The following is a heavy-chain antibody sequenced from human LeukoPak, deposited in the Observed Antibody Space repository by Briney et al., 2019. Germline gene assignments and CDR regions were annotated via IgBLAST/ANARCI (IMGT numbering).Heavy chain of an antibody. J-gene: IGHJ6*02. Sequence: PSETLSLTCTVSGGSISSYYWSWIRQPPGKGLEWIGYIYYSGSTNYNPSLKSRVTISVDTSKNQFSLKLSSVTAADTAVYYCARAARFGDNYYYYGMDVWGQGTTVTVSS. D-gene: IGHD3-10*01. V-gene: IGHV4-59*01. CDR1: GGSISSYY. CDR3: ARAARFGDNYYYYGMDV. CDR2: IYYSGST.